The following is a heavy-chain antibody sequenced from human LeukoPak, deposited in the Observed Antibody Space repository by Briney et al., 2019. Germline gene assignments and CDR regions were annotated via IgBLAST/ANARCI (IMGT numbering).Heavy chain of an antibody. J-gene: IGHJ4*02. D-gene: IGHD3-16*01. CDR1: GASISSSSSSSYY. Sequence: PSETLSLTCTVSGASISSSSSSSYYWGWIRQPPGKGLEWIGSIYYSGSTYYNPSLKSRVTISVDTSKNQFSLKVNSVTAADTAVYYCARWDYEFDYWGQGTLVTVSS. CDR2: IYYSGST. V-gene: IGHV4-39*01. CDR3: ARWDYEFDY.